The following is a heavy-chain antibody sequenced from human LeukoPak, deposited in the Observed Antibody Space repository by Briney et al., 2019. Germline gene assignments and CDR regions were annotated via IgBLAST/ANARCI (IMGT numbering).Heavy chain of an antibody. D-gene: IGHD3-9*01. CDR1: GGTFSDYA. CDR2: ISAYNGNT. Sequence: ASVKVSCKASGGTFSDYALNWVRQAPGQGLEWMGWISAYNGNTNYAQKLQGRVTMTTDTSTSTAYMELRSLRSDDTAVYYCARASPYDILTGYYSDWFDPWGQGTLVTVSS. V-gene: IGHV1-18*01. J-gene: IGHJ5*02. CDR3: ARASPYDILTGYYSDWFDP.